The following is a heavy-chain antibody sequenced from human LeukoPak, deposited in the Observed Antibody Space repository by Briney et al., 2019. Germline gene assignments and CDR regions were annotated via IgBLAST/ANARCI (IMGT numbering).Heavy chain of an antibody. D-gene: IGHD3-22*01. CDR3: ARGILYYYDSSGYYFDY. CDR1: GGSFSGYY. V-gene: IGHV4-34*01. CDR2: INHSGST. Sequence: SETLSLTCAVYGGSFSGYYWSWIRQPPGKGLEWIGEINHSGSTNYNPSLKSRVTISVDTSKNQFSLKLSSVTAADTAVYYCARGILYYYDSSGYYFDYWGQGTLVTVSS. J-gene: IGHJ4*02.